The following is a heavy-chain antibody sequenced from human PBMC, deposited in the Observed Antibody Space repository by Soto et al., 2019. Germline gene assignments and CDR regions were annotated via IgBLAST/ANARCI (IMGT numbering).Heavy chain of an antibody. CDR3: ASAVAADYFDY. CDR2: IKQDGSEK. V-gene: IGHV3-7*03. J-gene: IGHJ4*02. Sequence: PGGSLRLSCAASGFTFSSYEMNWVRQAPGKGLEWVANIKQDGSEKYYVDSVKGRFTISRDNAKNSLYLQMNSLRAEDTAVYYCASAVAADYFDYWGQGTLVTVSS. D-gene: IGHD6-19*01. CDR1: GFTFSSYE.